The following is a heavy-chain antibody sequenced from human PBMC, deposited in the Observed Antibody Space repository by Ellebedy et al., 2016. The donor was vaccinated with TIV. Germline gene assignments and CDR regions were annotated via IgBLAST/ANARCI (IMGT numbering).Heavy chain of an antibody. D-gene: IGHD6-13*01. J-gene: IGHJ4*02. CDR3: VRGSSSWYIRKLYYFDY. Sequence: SETLSLTXTVSGGSVSSGSYYWSWIRQPPGKGLEWIGYIYYSGSTNYNPSLKSRVTISVDTSKNQFSLKLSSVTAADTAVYYCVRGSSSWYIRKLYYFDYWGQGTLVTVSS. CDR1: GGSVSSGSYY. CDR2: IYYSGST. V-gene: IGHV4-61*01.